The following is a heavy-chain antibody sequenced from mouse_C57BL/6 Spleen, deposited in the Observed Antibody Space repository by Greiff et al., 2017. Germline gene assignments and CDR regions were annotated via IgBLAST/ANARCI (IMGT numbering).Heavy chain of an antibody. J-gene: IGHJ2*01. Sequence: EVKLVESGGGLVKPGGSLKLSCAASGFTFSDYGMHWVRQAPEKGLEWVAYISSGSSTIYYADTVKGRFTISRDNAKNTLFLQMTSLRSEDTAMYYCATRGYGSSPFDYWGQGTTLTVSS. CDR2: ISSGSSTI. CDR1: GFTFSDYG. D-gene: IGHD1-1*01. V-gene: IGHV5-17*01. CDR3: ATRGYGSSPFDY.